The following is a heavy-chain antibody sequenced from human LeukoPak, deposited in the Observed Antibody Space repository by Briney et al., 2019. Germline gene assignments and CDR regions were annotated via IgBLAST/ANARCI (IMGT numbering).Heavy chain of an antibody. V-gene: IGHV4-59*01. CDR1: GGSISSYY. CDR2: IYYSGST. J-gene: IGHJ3*02. CDR3: ARDVEMATDGGAFDI. D-gene: IGHD5-24*01. Sequence: PSETLSLTCTVSGGSISSYYWSWIRQPPGKGLEWIGYIYYSGSTNYNPSLKSRVTISVDTSKNQFSLKLSSVTAADTAVYYCARDVEMATDGGAFDIWGQGTMVTVSS.